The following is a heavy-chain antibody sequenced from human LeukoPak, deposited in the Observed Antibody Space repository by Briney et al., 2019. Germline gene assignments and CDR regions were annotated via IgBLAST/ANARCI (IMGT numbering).Heavy chain of an antibody. Sequence: GGSLRLSCVASGFTFSSYRMHWVRQSPGTGLVWVSDINTDGSSTSYADSVKGRFTISRDNAKSTLYLQMNSLRAEDTAVYYCGRETQLQSSHIDYWGQGTLATVSS. D-gene: IGHD5-24*01. CDR1: GFTFSSYR. CDR2: INTDGSST. J-gene: IGHJ4*02. V-gene: IGHV3-74*01. CDR3: GRETQLQSSHIDY.